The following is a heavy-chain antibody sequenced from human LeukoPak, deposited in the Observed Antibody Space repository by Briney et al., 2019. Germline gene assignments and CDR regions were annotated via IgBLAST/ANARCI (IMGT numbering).Heavy chain of an antibody. D-gene: IGHD3-9*01. V-gene: IGHV1-69*04. J-gene: IGHJ4*02. CDR1: GGTFTNYA. Sequence: SVKVSCKASGGTFTNYAINWVRQAPGQGLEWMGRIIPILDVTNYAQKFQGRVTITADQSTSTAYMELGSLRSEDTAVYCCARGGGVDILTGFQYWGQGTLVTVSS. CDR3: ARGGGVDILTGFQY. CDR2: IIPILDVT.